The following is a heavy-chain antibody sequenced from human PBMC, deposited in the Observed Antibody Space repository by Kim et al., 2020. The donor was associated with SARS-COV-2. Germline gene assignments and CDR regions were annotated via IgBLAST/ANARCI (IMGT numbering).Heavy chain of an antibody. Sequence: GGSLRLSCAASGFTFSSYAMHWVRQAPGKGLEWVAVISYDGSNKYYADSVKGRFTISRDNSKNTLYLQMNSLRAEDTAVYYCARVCGSRSRIPCGESHWG. D-gene: IGHD2-21*01. CDR2: ISYDGSNK. J-gene: IGHJ1*01. CDR1: GFTFSSYA. CDR3: ARVCGSRSRIPCGESH. V-gene: IGHV3-30-3*01.